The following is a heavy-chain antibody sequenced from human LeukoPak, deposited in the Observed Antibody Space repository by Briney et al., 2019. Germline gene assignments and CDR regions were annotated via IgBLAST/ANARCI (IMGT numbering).Heavy chain of an antibody. V-gene: IGHV3-23*01. D-gene: IGHD1-26*01. CDR1: GFTFSSYA. J-gene: IGHJ3*02. CDR3: AKGEGIRGNYYHDAFDI. Sequence: GGSLRLSCAASGFTFSSYAMSWVRQAPGKGLEWVSGISGSGTSTYYADSVKGRFTISRDNSKNTLYLQMNSLRAEDTAAYYCAKGEGIRGNYYHDAFDIWGQGTMVTVSS. CDR2: ISGSGTST.